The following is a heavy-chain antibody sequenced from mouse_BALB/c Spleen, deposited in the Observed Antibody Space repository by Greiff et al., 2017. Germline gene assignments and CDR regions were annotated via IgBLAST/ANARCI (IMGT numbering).Heavy chain of an antibody. CDR2: ISSGGSYT. V-gene: IGHV5-9-4*01. Sequence: EVNVVESGGGLVKPGGSLKLSCAASGFTFSSYAMSWVRQSPEKRLEWVAEISSGGSYTYYPDTVTGRFTISRDNAKNTLYLEMSSLRSEDTAMYYCARGWEGYYAMDYWGQGTSVTVSS. CDR3: ARGWEGYYAMDY. J-gene: IGHJ4*01. CDR1: GFTFSSYA. D-gene: IGHD4-1*01.